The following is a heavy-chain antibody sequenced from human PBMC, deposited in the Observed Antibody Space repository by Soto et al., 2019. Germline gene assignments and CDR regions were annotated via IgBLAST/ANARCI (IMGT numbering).Heavy chain of an antibody. D-gene: IGHD3-3*01. CDR1: GFTFSSYT. CDR2: ISGSGGST. CDR3: ARLYYDYV. J-gene: IGHJ6*02. V-gene: IGHV3-23*01. Sequence: GGSLRLSCAASGFTFSSYTMSWVRQAPGKGLEWVSAISGSGGSTYYADSVKGRSTISRDNAKNSLYLQMNSLRDEDTAVYYCARLYYDYVWGQGTTVTVSS.